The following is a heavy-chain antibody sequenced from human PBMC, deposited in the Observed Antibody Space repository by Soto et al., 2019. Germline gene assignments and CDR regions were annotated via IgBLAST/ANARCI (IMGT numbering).Heavy chain of an antibody. V-gene: IGHV4-59*01. Sequence: TSETLSLPCAGSGGSLSREYWSWVRQPPGKGLEWIGYIYYSGSTNYNPSLKSRVTISVDMSKNQFSLKLSSVTAADTAVYYCARDVQHSSGIFWYWGQGTLVTVSS. CDR3: ARDVQHSSGIFWY. CDR2: IYYSGST. J-gene: IGHJ4*02. CDR1: GGSLSREY. D-gene: IGHD6-19*01.